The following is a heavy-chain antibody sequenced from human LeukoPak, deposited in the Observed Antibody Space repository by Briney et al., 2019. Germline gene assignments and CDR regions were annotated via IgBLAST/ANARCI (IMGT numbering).Heavy chain of an antibody. CDR2: IKPNSGDT. J-gene: IGHJ4*02. V-gene: IGHV1-2*02. CDR1: VYTFTDYY. D-gene: IGHD1-14*01. Sequence: GGSVKVSCKTSVYTFTDYYIHWVRQAPGQGLEWVGYIKPNSGDTNYAQRFQGRVTMTSDTSISTAYMEVSSLTSDDTALYYCARVEGISSTTGDWGQGTLVTVSS. CDR3: ARVEGISSTTGD.